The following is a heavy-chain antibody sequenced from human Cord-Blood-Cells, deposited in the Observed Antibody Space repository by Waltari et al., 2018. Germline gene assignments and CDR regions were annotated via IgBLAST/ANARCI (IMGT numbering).Heavy chain of an antibody. CDR1: GFTIRRYV. Sequence: EVQLVESGGGLVQPGGSLRLSCAASGFTIRRYVVHWVRQAPGKGLVWVSRINSDGSSTSYADSVKGRFTISRDNAKNMLYLQMNSLRAEDTAVYYCARGGYFDYWGQGTLVTVSS. V-gene: IGHV3-74*01. CDR3: ARGGYFDY. J-gene: IGHJ4*02. CDR2: INSDGSST.